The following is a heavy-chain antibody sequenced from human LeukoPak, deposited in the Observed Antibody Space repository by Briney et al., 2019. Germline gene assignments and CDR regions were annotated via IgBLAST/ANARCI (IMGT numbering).Heavy chain of an antibody. J-gene: IGHJ3*02. V-gene: IGHV5-51*01. D-gene: IGHD1-14*01. CDR2: IYPGDSDT. Sequence: GESLKISCKGSGYSFTSYWIGWVRQMPGKGLEWMGIIYPGDSDTTYSPSFQGQVTISADKSISTAYLQWNSLKAADTAMYYCARDNPLTQDAFDIWGQGTMVTVSS. CDR1: GYSFTSYW. CDR3: ARDNPLTQDAFDI.